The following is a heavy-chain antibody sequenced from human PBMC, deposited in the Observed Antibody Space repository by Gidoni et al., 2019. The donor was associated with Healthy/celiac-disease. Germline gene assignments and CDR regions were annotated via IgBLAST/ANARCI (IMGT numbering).Heavy chain of an antibody. D-gene: IGHD3-10*01. V-gene: IGHV4-39*01. J-gene: IGHJ5*02. CDR3: ARQVPTYYYGSGSYLVYYNWFDP. CDR2: IYYSGRT. CDR1: GGSISSSSYY. Sequence: QLQLQESGPGLVKTSETLSLTCTVSGGSISSSSYYWGWNRKPPGKGMEWIGSIYYSGRTYYNPSLKSRVTISVDTSKNQFSLKLSSVTAADTAVYYCARQVPTYYYGSGSYLVYYNWFDPWGQGTLVTVSS.